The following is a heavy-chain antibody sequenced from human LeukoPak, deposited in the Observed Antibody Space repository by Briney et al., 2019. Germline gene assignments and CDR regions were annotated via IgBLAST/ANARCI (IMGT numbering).Heavy chain of an antibody. CDR1: GYTFTGYY. CDR2: INPNSGGT. Sequence: ASVKVSCKASGYTFTGYYMHWVRQAPVLGHEWMRWINPNSGGTNYAQKFQGRVTMTRDTSISTAYMELSRLRSDDTAVYYCARARDDQQWLVEFAFDIWGQGTMVTVSS. V-gene: IGHV1-2*02. D-gene: IGHD6-19*01. J-gene: IGHJ3*02. CDR3: ARARDDQQWLVEFAFDI.